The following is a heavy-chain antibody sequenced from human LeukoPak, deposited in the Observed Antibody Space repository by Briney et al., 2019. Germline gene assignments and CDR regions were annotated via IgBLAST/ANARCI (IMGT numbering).Heavy chain of an antibody. CDR2: INHSGST. CDR3: ARLAANGIDI. Sequence: QPSETLSLTCAVYGGSFSGYYWSWIRQPPGKGLEWIGEINHSGSTNYNPSLKSRVTISVDTSKNQFSLKLSSVTAADTAVYYCARLAANGIDIWAQGTMVTVSS. D-gene: IGHD6-13*01. V-gene: IGHV4-34*01. J-gene: IGHJ3*02. CDR1: GGSFSGYY.